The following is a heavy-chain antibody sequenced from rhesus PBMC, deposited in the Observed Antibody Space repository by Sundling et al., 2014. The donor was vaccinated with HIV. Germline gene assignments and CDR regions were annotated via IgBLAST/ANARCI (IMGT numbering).Heavy chain of an antibody. D-gene: IGHD1-14*01. Sequence: QVQLQESGPGLVKPSETLSLTCAVSGGSISGAYYWTWIRQSPGKGLEWIGNIYSSSRNTNYNPSFKSRVTISKDSSKTKFSLKLNSVTVADTAVYFCARGEAETTIGGGLDSWGQGVVVTVS. CDR1: GGSISGAYY. V-gene: IGHV4-76*01. CDR3: ARGEAETTIGGGLDS. J-gene: IGHJ6*01. CDR2: IYSSSRNT.